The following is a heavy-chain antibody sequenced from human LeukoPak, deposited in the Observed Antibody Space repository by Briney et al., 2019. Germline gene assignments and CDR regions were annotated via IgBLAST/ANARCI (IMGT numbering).Heavy chain of an antibody. CDR2: ISSGSSYM. Sequence: GGSLRLSXAASGFTFSSYSMNWVRQAPGKGLEWVSSISSGSSYMYYADSVKGRFTISRDNAKNSLYLQMNSLGAEDTAVYYCARVSSSSFLGYWGQGTLVTVSS. J-gene: IGHJ4*02. D-gene: IGHD6-6*01. CDR3: ARVSSSSFLGY. V-gene: IGHV3-21*01. CDR1: GFTFSSYS.